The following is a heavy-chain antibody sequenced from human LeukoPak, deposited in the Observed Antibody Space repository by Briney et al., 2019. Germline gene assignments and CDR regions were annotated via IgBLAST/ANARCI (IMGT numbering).Heavy chain of an antibody. J-gene: IGHJ4*02. Sequence: GGSLRLSCAASGFTFSTYWMSWVRQAPGKGLEWVANIKQDGREKKYVDSVKGRFTISRDNAKNSLYLQMNRLSAEDTAVYYCARGGWGQFADYFDYWGQGTLVTVSS. D-gene: IGHD2-21*02. CDR2: IKQDGREK. CDR3: ARGGWGQFADYFDY. CDR1: GFTFSTYW. V-gene: IGHV3-7*01.